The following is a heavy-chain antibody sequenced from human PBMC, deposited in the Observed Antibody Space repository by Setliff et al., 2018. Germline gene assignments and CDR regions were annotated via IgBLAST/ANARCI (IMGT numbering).Heavy chain of an antibody. CDR3: ARATVGLATIIYFDS. CDR2: IYAGEAT. J-gene: IGHJ4*02. Sequence: SETLSLTCTVSGDSISNYYWIRQTAGKGLEWIGSIYAGEATYYNPSLESRVVISVDSSKKRFSLEVSSVTAADAAVYYCARATVGLATIIYFDSWGPGTQVTVSS. D-gene: IGHD4-4*01. V-gene: IGHV4-4*07. CDR1: GDSISNYY.